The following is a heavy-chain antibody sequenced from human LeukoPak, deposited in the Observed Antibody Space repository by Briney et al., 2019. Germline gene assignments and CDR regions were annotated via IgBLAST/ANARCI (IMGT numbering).Heavy chain of an antibody. D-gene: IGHD1-26*01. CDR3: ARDCIVGATRATWFDP. Sequence: GASVKVSCKASGYTFTSYDINWVRQATGQGLEWMGWMNPNSGNTGYAQKFQGRVTMTRNTSISTAYMELSSLRSEDTAVYYCARDCIVGATRATWFDPWGQGTLVTVSS. V-gene: IGHV1-8*01. J-gene: IGHJ5*02. CDR2: MNPNSGNT. CDR1: GYTFTSYD.